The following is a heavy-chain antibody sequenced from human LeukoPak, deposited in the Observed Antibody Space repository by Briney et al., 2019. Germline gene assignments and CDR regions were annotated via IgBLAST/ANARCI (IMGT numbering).Heavy chain of an antibody. V-gene: IGHV4-59*01. J-gene: IGHJ4*02. Sequence: SETLSLTCTVSGGSINSYYWSWIRQPPGKGLEWIGYIYYSGSTNYNPSLKSRVTLSVDTSKNQFSLKLSSVTAADTAVYYCARGRFQLWPHYYFDYWGQGTLVTVSS. CDR3: ARGRFQLWPHYYFDY. CDR2: IYYSGST. D-gene: IGHD5-18*01. CDR1: GGSINSYY.